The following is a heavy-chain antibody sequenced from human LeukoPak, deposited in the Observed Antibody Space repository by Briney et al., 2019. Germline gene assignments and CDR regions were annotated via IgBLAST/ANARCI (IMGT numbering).Heavy chain of an antibody. CDR3: ARVRCSGGSCYHYYYYGMDV. Sequence: SETLSLTCTVSGGSISSGSYYWSWIRQPAGKGLEWIGRIYTSGSTNYNPSLKSRVTISVDTSKNQFSLKLSSVTAADTAVYYCARVRCSGGSCYHYYYYGMDVWGQGTTVTVSS. CDR1: GGSISSGSYY. J-gene: IGHJ6*02. CDR2: IYTSGST. D-gene: IGHD2-15*01. V-gene: IGHV4-61*02.